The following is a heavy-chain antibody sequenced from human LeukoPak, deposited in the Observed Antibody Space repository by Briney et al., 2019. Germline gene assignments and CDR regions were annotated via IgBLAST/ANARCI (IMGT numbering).Heavy chain of an antibody. CDR2: IYHSGST. J-gene: IGHJ3*02. CDR1: GGSVSSYY. V-gene: IGHV4-59*05. CDR3: ARSSGSFLEWLLSALGAFDI. Sequence: SETLSLTCAVSGGSVSSYYWSWIRQPPGKGLEWIGSIYHSGSTYYNPSLKSRVTISVDTSKNQFSLKLSSVTAADTAVYYCARSSGSFLEWLLSALGAFDIWGQGTMVTVSS. D-gene: IGHD3-3*02.